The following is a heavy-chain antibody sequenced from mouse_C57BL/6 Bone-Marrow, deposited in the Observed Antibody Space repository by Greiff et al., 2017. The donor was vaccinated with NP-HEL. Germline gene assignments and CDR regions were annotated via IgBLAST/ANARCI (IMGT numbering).Heavy chain of an antibody. CDR3: ATGGHYYGRSYPFAY. CDR2: IYPGGGYT. CDR1: GYTFTNYW. V-gene: IGHV1-63*01. J-gene: IGHJ3*01. Sequence: VQLQESGAELVRPGTSVKMSCKASGYTFTNYWIGWAKQRPGHGLEWIGDIYPGGGYTNYNEKFKGKATLTADKSSSTAYMQFSSLTSEDSAIYYCATGGHYYGRSYPFAYWGQGTLVTVSA. D-gene: IGHD1-1*01.